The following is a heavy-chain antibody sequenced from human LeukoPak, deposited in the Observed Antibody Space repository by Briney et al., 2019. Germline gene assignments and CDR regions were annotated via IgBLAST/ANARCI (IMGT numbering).Heavy chain of an antibody. J-gene: IGHJ4*02. Sequence: SETLSLTCTVSGGSISSGSYYWSWIRQPAGKGLEWIGRIYTSGSTNYNPSLKSRVTISVDTFKNQFSLKLSSVTAADTAVYYCARDEYCSGGSCYVGFDYWGQGTLVTVSS. CDR1: GGSISSGSYY. D-gene: IGHD2-15*01. CDR2: IYTSGST. CDR3: ARDEYCSGGSCYVGFDY. V-gene: IGHV4-61*02.